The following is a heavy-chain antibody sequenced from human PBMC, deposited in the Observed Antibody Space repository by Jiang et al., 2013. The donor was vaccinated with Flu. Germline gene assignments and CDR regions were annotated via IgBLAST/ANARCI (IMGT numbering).Heavy chain of an antibody. V-gene: IGHV4-34*01. CDR3: ARGGASRNRLGY. D-gene: IGHD3-16*01. CDR2: INHSGST. CDR1: GGSFSGYY. J-gene: IGHJ4*02. Sequence: LLKPSETLSLTCAVYGGSFSGYYWTWIRQPPGKGLDWIGEINHSGSTNYNPSLKSRVTISVDTSNNQFSLKLSSVTAADTAVYYCARGGASRNRLGYWGQGTLVTVSS.